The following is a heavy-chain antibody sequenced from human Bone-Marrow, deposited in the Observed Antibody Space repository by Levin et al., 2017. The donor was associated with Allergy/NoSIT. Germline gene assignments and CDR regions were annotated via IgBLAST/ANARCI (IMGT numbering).Heavy chain of an antibody. J-gene: IGHJ6*02. CDR3: ARDNKFDLGDTLYFALDV. CDR1: GFKFSDYG. V-gene: IGHV3-33*01. D-gene: IGHD1-26*01. Sequence: GESLKISCAASGFKFSDYGIHWVRQAPGKGLEWVSILFDDGSKEYYADSVKGRFTVSRDASKNTLFLHMNILRAEDTAVYYCARDNKFDLGDTLYFALDVWGQGTTVTVSS. CDR2: LFDDGSKE.